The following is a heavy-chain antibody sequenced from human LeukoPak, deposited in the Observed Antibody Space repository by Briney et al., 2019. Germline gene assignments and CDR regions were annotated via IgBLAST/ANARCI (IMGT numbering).Heavy chain of an antibody. CDR2: ISYDGSNT. V-gene: IGHV3-30*04. Sequence: GGSLRLSCAASGFTFSSYAMHWVRQAPGKGLEWVAVISYDGSNTYYADSVKGRFTISRDNSKNTLYLQMNSLRAEDTAVYYCARDQVLLWFRELSVYYYYGMDVWGQGTTVTVSS. D-gene: IGHD3-10*01. CDR1: GFTFSSYA. J-gene: IGHJ6*02. CDR3: ARDQVLLWFRELSVYYYYGMDV.